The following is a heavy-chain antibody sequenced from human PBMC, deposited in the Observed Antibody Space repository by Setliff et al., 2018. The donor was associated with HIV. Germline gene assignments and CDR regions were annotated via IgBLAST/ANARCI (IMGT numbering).Heavy chain of an antibody. Sequence: GGSLRLSCAASGFTFSSYSMNWVRQAPGKGLEWVSSISSSSSYIYYADSVKGRFTISRDNAKNSLYLQMNSLRAEDTAVYYCAREITGSGFGYWGQGTLVTVSS. CDR3: AREITGSGFGY. D-gene: IGHD3-10*01. J-gene: IGHJ4*02. V-gene: IGHV3-21*01. CDR1: GFTFSSYS. CDR2: ISSSSSYI.